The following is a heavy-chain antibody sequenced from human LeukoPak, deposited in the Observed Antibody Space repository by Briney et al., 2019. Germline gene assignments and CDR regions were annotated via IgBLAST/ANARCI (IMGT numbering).Heavy chain of an antibody. V-gene: IGHV3-30*02. Sequence: GGSLRLSCAASGFIFSAYGMHWVRQARGKGLEWVAFIRFDGTNKYYADSVKGRFTISRDNSKNTVYLQMNSLRVEDTAVYFCSKSRIYYDSSGYDSWGQGTLVTVSS. D-gene: IGHD3-22*01. J-gene: IGHJ4*02. CDR2: IRFDGTNK. CDR3: SKSRIYYDSSGYDS. CDR1: GFIFSAYG.